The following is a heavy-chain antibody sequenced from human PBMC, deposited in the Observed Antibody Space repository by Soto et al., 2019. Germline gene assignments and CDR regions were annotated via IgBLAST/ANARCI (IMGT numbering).Heavy chain of an antibody. D-gene: IGHD3-10*01. CDR2: ISGSGGTT. J-gene: IGHJ6*02. Sequence: LRLSCAASGFTFSTYAMSWVRQAPGKGLECVSAISGSGGTTYYADSVRGRFSISRDNSKNMLYLQMNSLRAEDTAVYYCSTREFSFSFVTYYYYGMYVWAQRTTVPVSS. CDR1: GFTFSTYA. CDR3: STREFSFSFVTYYYYGMYV. V-gene: IGHV3-23*01.